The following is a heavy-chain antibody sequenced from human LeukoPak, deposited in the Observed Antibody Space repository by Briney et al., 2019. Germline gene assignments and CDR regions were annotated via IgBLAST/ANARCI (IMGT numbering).Heavy chain of an antibody. V-gene: IGHV1-46*01. J-gene: IGHJ5*02. CDR3: ARVGDDIVAGGSWFDP. CDR2: INPSGGST. D-gene: IGHD5-12*01. Sequence: GASVKVSCKASGYTFTSYYMHWVRQAPGQGLEWMGIINPSGGSTSYAQKFQGRVTITADESTTTAYMELSSLRSEDTAVYYCARVGDDIVAGGSWFDPWGQGTLVTVSS. CDR1: GYTFTSYY.